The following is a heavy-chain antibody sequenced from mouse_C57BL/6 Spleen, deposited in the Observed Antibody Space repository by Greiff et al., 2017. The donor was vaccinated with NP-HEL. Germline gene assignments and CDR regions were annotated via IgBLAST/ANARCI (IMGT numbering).Heavy chain of an antibody. CDR3: ARLGGYYYGSSYAMDY. J-gene: IGHJ4*01. V-gene: IGHV1-26*01. Sequence: EVQLQQSGPELVKPGASVKISCKASGYTFTDYYMNWVKQSHGKSLEWIGDINPNNGGTSYNQKFKGKATLTVDKSSSTAYMELRSLTSEDSAVYYCARLGGYYYGSSYAMDYWGQGTSVTVSS. CDR1: GYTFTDYY. D-gene: IGHD1-1*01. CDR2: INPNNGGT.